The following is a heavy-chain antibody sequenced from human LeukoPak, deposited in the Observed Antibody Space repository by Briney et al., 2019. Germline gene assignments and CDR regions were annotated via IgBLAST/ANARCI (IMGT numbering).Heavy chain of an antibody. CDR1: GGSISSSSYY. V-gene: IGHV4-39*01. J-gene: IGHJ6*03. CDR2: IYYSGST. CDR3: AAPSSPTDYYYYYYMDV. Sequence: SETLSLTCTVSGGSISSSSYYWGWIRQPPGKGLEWIGRIYYSGSTYYNPSLKSRVTISVDTSKNQFSLKLSSVTAADTAVYYCAAPSSPTDYYYYYYMDVWGKGTTVTISS.